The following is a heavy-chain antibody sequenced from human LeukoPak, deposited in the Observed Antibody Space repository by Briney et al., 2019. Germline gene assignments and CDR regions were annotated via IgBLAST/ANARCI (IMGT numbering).Heavy chain of an antibody. CDR1: GGTLSSYA. V-gene: IGHV1-69*06. CDR3: ARVDILTGYYHFDY. Sequence: SVKVSCKASGGTLSSYAISWVRQAPGQGLEWMGGIIPNFGTANYAQKFQGRVTITADKSTSTAYMELSSLRSEDTAVYYCARVDILTGYYHFDYWGQGTLVTVSS. J-gene: IGHJ4*02. D-gene: IGHD3-9*01. CDR2: IIPNFGTA.